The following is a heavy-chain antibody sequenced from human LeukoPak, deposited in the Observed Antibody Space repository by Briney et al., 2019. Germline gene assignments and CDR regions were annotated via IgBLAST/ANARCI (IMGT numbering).Heavy chain of an antibody. D-gene: IGHD3-9*01. CDR1: GYTFTSYD. CDR2: MNPNSGNT. V-gene: IGHV1-8*01. Sequence: ASVKVSCKASGYTFTSYDINWVRQATGQGLEWMGWMNPNSGNTGYAQKFQGRVTMTRNTSISTAYMELSSLRSEDTAVYYCARSLVHVRYFDWLSGKYYYYGMDVWGKGATVTVSS. J-gene: IGHJ6*04. CDR3: ARSLVHVRYFDWLSGKYYYYGMDV.